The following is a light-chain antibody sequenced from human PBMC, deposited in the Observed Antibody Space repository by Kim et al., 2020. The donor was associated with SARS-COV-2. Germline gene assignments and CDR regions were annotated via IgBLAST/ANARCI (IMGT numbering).Light chain of an antibody. V-gene: IGLV2-8*01. CDR1: SSDVGGYNY. Sequence: QSVTISCTGTSSDVGGYNYVSWYQQQPGKAPKLMIYEVSKRPSGVPDRFSGSKSGNTASLTVSGLQAEDEADYYCRSYAGSNNYVVFGGGTQLTVL. CDR2: EVS. J-gene: IGLJ2*01. CDR3: RSYAGSNNYVV.